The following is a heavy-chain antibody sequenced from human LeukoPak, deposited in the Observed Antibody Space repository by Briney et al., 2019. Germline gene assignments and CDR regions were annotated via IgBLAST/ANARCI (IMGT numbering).Heavy chain of an antibody. CDR3: ARVAVSLDAFDI. V-gene: IGHV3-23*01. CDR1: GFTFSSYA. D-gene: IGHD2-21*01. CDR2: ISGSGGST. J-gene: IGHJ3*02. Sequence: GGSLRLSCAASGFTFSSYAMNWVRQAPGKGLEWVSAISGSGGSTYYADSVKGRFTISRDNAKNSLYLQMNSLRAEDTAVYYCARVAVSLDAFDIWGQGTMVTVSS.